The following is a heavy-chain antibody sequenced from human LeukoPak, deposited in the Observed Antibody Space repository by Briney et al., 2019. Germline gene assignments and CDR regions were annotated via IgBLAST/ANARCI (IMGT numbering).Heavy chain of an antibody. CDR2: ISSSSSYI. CDR1: GFTFSSYS. CDR3: ARDLDYYDSSGPSSD. Sequence: PGGSLRLSCAASGFTFSSYSVNWVRQAPGKGLEWVSSISSSSSYIYYADSVKGRFTISRDNAKNSLYLQMNSLRAEDTAVYYCARDLDYYDSSGPSSDWGQGTLVTVSS. D-gene: IGHD3-22*01. V-gene: IGHV3-21*01. J-gene: IGHJ4*02.